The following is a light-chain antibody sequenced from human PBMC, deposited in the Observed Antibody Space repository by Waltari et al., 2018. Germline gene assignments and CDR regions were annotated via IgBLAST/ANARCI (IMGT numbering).Light chain of an antibody. CDR2: GAL. Sequence: EIVLTQSPGTLSLSPGERATLSCRASQSLNLAYVAWYQHKSGQAPRLLIYGALYRATGIPDRFSGSGSGTDFTLTISRLEPDDFAVYYCQQYDTSPATFGQGTKLEIK. V-gene: IGKV3-20*01. J-gene: IGKJ2*01. CDR1: QSLNLAY. CDR3: QQYDTSPAT.